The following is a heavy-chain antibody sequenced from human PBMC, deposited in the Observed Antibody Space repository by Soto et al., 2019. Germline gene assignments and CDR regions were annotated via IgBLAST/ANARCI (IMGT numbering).Heavy chain of an antibody. J-gene: IGHJ5*02. CDR2: IIPIFGTA. D-gene: IGHD3-3*01. Sequence: QVQLVQSGAEVKKPGSSVKVSCKASGGTFSSYAISWVRQAPGQGLEWMGGIIPIFGTANYAQKFQGRVTSTADESTSTAYMERSSLRSEDTAVYYCARDYRPYYDFWSGPMAGFDPWGQGTLVTVSS. V-gene: IGHV1-69*12. CDR1: GGTFSSYA. CDR3: ARDYRPYYDFWSGPMAGFDP.